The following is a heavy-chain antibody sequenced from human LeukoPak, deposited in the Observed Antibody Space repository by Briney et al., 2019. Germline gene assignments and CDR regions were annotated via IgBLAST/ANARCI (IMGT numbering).Heavy chain of an antibody. Sequence: SVKVSCKASGGTFSSYAISWVRQAPGQGLEWMGGIIPIFGTANYAQKFQGRVTITADKSTSTAYMERSSLRSEDTAVYYCASGRPSKRLPIAAAEHFDYWGQGPLVTVSS. V-gene: IGHV1-69*06. CDR1: GGTFSSYA. J-gene: IGHJ4*02. CDR3: ASGRPSKRLPIAAAEHFDY. CDR2: IIPIFGTA. D-gene: IGHD6-13*01.